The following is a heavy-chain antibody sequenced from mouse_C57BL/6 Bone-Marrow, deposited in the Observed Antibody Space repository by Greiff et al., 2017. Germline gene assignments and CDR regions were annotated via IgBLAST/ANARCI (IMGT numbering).Heavy chain of an antibody. CDR2: ISDGGSYT. CDR1: GFTFSSYA. V-gene: IGHV5-4*03. CDR3: ASVYYYAMDY. Sequence: EVMLVESGGGLVKPGGSLKLSCAASGFTFSSYAMSWVRQTPEKRLEWVATISDGGSYTYYPDNVKGRFTISRDNAKNNLYLQMSHLKSEDTAMYYCASVYYYAMDYWGQGTSVTVSS. J-gene: IGHJ4*01.